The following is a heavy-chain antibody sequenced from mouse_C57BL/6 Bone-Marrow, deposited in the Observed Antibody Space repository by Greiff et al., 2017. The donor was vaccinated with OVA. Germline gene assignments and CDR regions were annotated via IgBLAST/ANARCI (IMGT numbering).Heavy chain of an antibody. D-gene: IGHD1-1*01. Sequence: VQVVESGAELARPGASVKLSCKASGYTFTSYGISWVKQRTGQGLEWIGEIYPRSGNTYYNEKFKGKATLTADKSSSTAYMELRSLTSEDSAVYFCARIYYYGSSYLRYWGQGTSVTVSS. J-gene: IGHJ4*01. V-gene: IGHV1-81*01. CDR2: IYPRSGNT. CDR3: ARIYYYGSSYLRY. CDR1: GYTFTSYG.